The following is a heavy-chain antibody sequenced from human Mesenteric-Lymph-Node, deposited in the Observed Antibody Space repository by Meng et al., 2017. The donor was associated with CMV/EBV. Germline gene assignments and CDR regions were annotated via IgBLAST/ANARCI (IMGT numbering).Heavy chain of an antibody. D-gene: IGHD3-3*01. CDR2: IYYSGST. CDR1: GGSISSADYY. Sequence: SETLSLTCAVSGGSISSADYYWSWIRQPPGKGLEWLGHIYYSGSTYYNPSLKSRLTISVDASKNQFSLNLSSVTAADTAVYYCARSGGFYDFWSSYYWGQGTLVTVSS. V-gene: IGHV4-30-4*08. J-gene: IGHJ4*02. CDR3: ARSGGFYDFWSSYY.